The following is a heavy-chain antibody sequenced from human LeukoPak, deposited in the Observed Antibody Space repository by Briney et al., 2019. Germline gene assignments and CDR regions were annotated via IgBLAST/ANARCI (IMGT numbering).Heavy chain of an antibody. CDR3: AKDLEQYQLLGPDY. CDR1: GFTFSSYG. V-gene: IGHV3-33*06. CDR2: IWYDGSNK. Sequence: GGSLRLSCAASGFTFSSYGMHWVRQAPGKGLEWVAVIWYDGSNKYYADSVKGRFTISRDNSKNTLYLQMNSLRAEDTAVYYCAKDLEQYQLLGPDYWGQGTLVTVSS. J-gene: IGHJ4*02. D-gene: IGHD2-2*01.